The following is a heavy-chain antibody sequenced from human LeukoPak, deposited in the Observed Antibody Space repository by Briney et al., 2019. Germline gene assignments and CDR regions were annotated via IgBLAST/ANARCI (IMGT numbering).Heavy chain of an antibody. CDR3: ARGPGYSYGLDY. J-gene: IGHJ4*02. D-gene: IGHD5-18*01. Sequence: SQTLSLTCTVSGGSISSYYWSWIRQPPGKGLEWIGYIYYSGSTNYNPSLKSRVTISVDTSKNQFSLKLSSVTAADTAVYYCARGPGYSYGLDYWGQGTLVTVSS. V-gene: IGHV4-59*01. CDR1: GGSISSYY. CDR2: IYYSGST.